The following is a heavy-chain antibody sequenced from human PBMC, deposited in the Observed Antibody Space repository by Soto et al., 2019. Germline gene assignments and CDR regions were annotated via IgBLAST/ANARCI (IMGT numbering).Heavy chain of an antibody. CDR1: GFSLSTSGMC. D-gene: IGHD2-2*01. CDR2: IDWDDDK. V-gene: IGHV2-70*01. J-gene: IGHJ6*02. Sequence: GSGPTLVNPTQTLTLTCTFSGFSLSTSGMCVSWIRQPPGKALEWLALIDWDDDKYYSTSLKTRLTISKDTSKNQVVLTMTNMDPVDTATYYCARTVVVPAAIQRFYYYYGMDVWGQGTTVTVSS. CDR3: ARTVVVPAAIQRFYYYYGMDV.